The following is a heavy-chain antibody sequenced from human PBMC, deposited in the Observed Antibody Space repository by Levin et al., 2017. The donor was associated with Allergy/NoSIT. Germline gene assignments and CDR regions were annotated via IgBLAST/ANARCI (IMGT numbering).Heavy chain of an antibody. V-gene: IGHV4-39*01. CDR3: ARRQSYSNYAIDY. Sequence: SETLSLTCTVSGDSISSGTSYWGWIRQSPWMGLEWIGDMYYTGATYYNPSLKSRVTISIDTFKNQFSLKLSSVTAADTAVYYCARRQSYSNYAIDYWGQGTLVTVSS. CDR1: GDSISSGTSY. J-gene: IGHJ4*02. D-gene: IGHD4-11*01. CDR2: MYYTGAT.